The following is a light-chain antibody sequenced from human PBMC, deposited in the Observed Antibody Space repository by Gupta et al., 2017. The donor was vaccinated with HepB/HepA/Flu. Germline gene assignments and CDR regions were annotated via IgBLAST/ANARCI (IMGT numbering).Light chain of an antibody. CDR2: NTN. CDR3: FMEFDGFPV. CDR1: TGTVTDGHF. V-gene: IGLV7-46*01. J-gene: IGLJ2*01. Sequence: QAVVTQEPSLTVSPGGTVTLTCASSTGTVTDGHFPYWFQQKPGHVPTSLIFNTNVRPSWISDPFSGPPLGGKAALALSGARAEDGAYFLCFMEFDGFPVFGGGTKLTVL.